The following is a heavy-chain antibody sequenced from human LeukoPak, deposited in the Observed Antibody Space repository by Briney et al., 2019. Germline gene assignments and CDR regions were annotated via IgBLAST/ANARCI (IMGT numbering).Heavy chain of an antibody. Sequence: PGGSLRLSCAASGFSFDDYPMHWVRQATGEGLEWVSLINEDGGKTFYADSVRGRFTISRDNSKNSLYLQMNSLRTEDTALYYCAKEIDTLGTNAFDIWGQGTIVTVSS. V-gene: IGHV3-43*01. J-gene: IGHJ3*02. D-gene: IGHD2-15*01. CDR1: GFSFDDYP. CDR3: AKEIDTLGTNAFDI. CDR2: INEDGGKT.